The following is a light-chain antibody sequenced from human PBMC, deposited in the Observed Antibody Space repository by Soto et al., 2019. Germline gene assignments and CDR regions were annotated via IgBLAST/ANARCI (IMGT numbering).Light chain of an antibody. CDR3: QEYGSSTGT. CDR2: GAS. V-gene: IGKV3-20*01. Sequence: EIVLTQSPGTLSLSPGERATLSCRASQSVSSNYLAWYQQRPGQAPRLLNYGASSRAIGIPDRFSGSVSGTDFTLTISRLEPEDFAVYHCQEYGSSTGTSGQGTNVEIK. CDR1: QSVSSNY. J-gene: IGKJ1*01.